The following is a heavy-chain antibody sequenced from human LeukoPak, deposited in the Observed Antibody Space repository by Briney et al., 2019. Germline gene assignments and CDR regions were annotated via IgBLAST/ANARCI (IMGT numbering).Heavy chain of an antibody. V-gene: IGHV3-33*01. D-gene: IGHD3-22*01. CDR3: ASAYDSSGYSHLDY. CDR1: GFTFSRYG. CDR2: IWSDGSNK. J-gene: IGHJ4*02. Sequence: PGRSLRLSCAASGFTFSRYGLHWVRQAPGKGLEWVAVIWSDGSNKYYADSVKGRFTISRDNSKNTLYLQMNSLRAEDTAVYYCASAYDSSGYSHLDYWGQGTLVTVSS.